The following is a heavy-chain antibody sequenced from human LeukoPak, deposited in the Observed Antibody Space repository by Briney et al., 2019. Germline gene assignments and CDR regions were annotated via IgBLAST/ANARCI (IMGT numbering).Heavy chain of an antibody. J-gene: IGHJ3*02. Sequence: ESLKISCKGSGYSFTSYWIGWVRQMPGKGLEWMGIIYPGDSDTRYRPSFQGQVTISADKSISTAYLQWSSLKASDTAMYYCAREYYYGSGSYPDAFDIWGQGTMVTVSS. CDR1: GYSFTSYW. CDR2: IYPGDSDT. V-gene: IGHV5-51*01. CDR3: AREYYYGSGSYPDAFDI. D-gene: IGHD3-10*01.